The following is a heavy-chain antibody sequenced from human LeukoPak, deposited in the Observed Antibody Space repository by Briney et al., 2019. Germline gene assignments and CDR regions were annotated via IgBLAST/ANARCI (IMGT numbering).Heavy chain of an antibody. CDR1: ELIAGHDG. V-gene: IGHV3-33*06. CDR2: VWSVATHM. J-gene: IGHJ5*02. D-gene: IGHD4-11*01. CDR3: AKDAQRGFDYSNSLKS. Sequence: GGPERLAGATTELIAGHDGMDWVGQAPGKGLEWVAVVWSVATHMYYGDSVKGRFIISRDNSKNTISLQMNSLRVEDTAVYYCAKDAQRGFDYSNSLKSWGQGTLVTVSS.